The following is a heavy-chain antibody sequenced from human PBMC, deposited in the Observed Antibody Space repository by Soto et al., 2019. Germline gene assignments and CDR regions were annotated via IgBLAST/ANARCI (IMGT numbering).Heavy chain of an antibody. J-gene: IGHJ6*02. CDR2: INPSGGST. D-gene: IGHD1-26*01. CDR1: GYTFTSYY. Sequence: GASVKVYCKASGYTFTSYYMHWVRQAPGQGLEWMGIINPSGGSTSYAQKFQGRVTMTRDTSTSTVYMELSSLRSEDTAVYYCARTEGFIVGATTQTHSYYYGMDVWGQGTTVTVSS. CDR3: ARTEGFIVGATTQTHSYYYGMDV. V-gene: IGHV1-46*03.